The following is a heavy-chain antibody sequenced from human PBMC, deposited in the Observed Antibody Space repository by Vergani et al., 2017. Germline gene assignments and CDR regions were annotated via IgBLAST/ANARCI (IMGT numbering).Heavy chain of an antibody. J-gene: IGHJ4*02. CDR2: INHSGST. D-gene: IGHD2-2*01. V-gene: IGHV4-34*01. CDR1: GGSFSGYY. Sequence: QVQLQQWGAGLLKPSETLSLTCAVYGGSFSGYYWSWIRQPPGKGLEWIGEINHSGSTNYNPSLKSRVTISVDTSKNQFSLKLSSVTAADTAVYYCASYCSSTSCYELGHSHWGQGTLVTVSS. CDR3: ASYCSSTSCYELGHSH.